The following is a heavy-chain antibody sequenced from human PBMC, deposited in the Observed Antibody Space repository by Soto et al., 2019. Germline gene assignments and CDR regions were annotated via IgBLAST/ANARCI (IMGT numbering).Heavy chain of an antibody. Sequence: EVQLLESGGGLVQPGGSLRLSCAASGFTFSTYVMAWVRQAPGKGLEWVSMISDSVGSTYSADSVQGRFTVSSDISDNTLFLRMTSLTADDTAVYFCAKRDVPHSTSNAYFYDHWGRGVLVTVSS. V-gene: IGHV3-23*01. J-gene: IGHJ4*02. D-gene: IGHD2-21*02. CDR1: GFTFSTYV. CDR3: AKRDVPHSTSNAYFYDH. CDR2: ISDSVGST.